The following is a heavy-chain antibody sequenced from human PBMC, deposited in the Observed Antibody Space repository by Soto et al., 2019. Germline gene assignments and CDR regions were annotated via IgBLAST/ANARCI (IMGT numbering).Heavy chain of an antibody. Sequence: EVQLVESGGGLVQPGGSLRPSCAASGFPVRNLYMTWVRQAPGKGLQWVAVISSGGSTYYADSVKGRFTISRDNSKNTLYLEMNSLRAEDTAVYYCARDTLGGAYDFLHGGQGTLVTVSS. J-gene: IGHJ4*02. CDR1: GFPVRNLY. D-gene: IGHD3-3*01. CDR3: ARDTLGGAYDFLH. V-gene: IGHV3-66*01. CDR2: ISSGGST.